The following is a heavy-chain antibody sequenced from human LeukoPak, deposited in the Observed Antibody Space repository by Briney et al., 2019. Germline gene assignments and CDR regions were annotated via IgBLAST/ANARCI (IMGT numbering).Heavy chain of an antibody. J-gene: IGHJ5*02. CDR3: ARGRVLLWFGATGDWFDP. CDR1: GGSFSGYY. D-gene: IGHD3-10*01. Sequence: SETLSLTCAVYGGSFSGYYWSWIRQPPGKGLEWIGEINHSGSTNYNPSLKSRVTISVGTSKNQFSLKLSSVTAADTAVYYCARGRVLLWFGATGDWFDPWGQGTLVTVSS. CDR2: INHSGST. V-gene: IGHV4-34*01.